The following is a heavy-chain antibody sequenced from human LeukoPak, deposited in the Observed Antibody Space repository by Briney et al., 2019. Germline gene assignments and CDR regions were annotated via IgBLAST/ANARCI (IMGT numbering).Heavy chain of an antibody. V-gene: IGHV3-33*01. Sequence: GGSLRLSCVASGFSFGFNTYGMQWVRQTPGKGLEWVAVIWYDGGIKYYAGSVKGRFTISRDNSKNTLYLQMNSLRAEDTAVYYCARATVTRWFDPWGQGTLVTVSS. CDR2: IWYDGGIK. J-gene: IGHJ5*02. D-gene: IGHD4-17*01. CDR1: GFSFGFNTYG. CDR3: ARATVTRWFDP.